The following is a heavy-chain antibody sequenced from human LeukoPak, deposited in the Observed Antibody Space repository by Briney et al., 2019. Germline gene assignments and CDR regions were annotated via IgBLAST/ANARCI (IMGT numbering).Heavy chain of an antibody. CDR2: ISSSGSTI. V-gene: IGHV3-48*03. CDR1: GLTFSSYE. Sequence: GGSLRLSCAASGLTFSSYEMNWVRQAPGKGLEWVSYISSSGSTIYYADSVKGRFTISRDNAKNSLYLQMNSLRAEDTAVYYCARRIKWELLYYYYGMDVWGQGTTVTVSS. CDR3: ARRIKWELLYYYYGMDV. D-gene: IGHD1-26*01. J-gene: IGHJ6*02.